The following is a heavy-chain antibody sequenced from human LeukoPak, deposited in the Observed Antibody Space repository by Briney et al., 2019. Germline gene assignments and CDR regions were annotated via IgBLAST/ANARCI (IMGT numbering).Heavy chain of an antibody. CDR3: AKAPFHGAMVRGVIIPNWFDP. CDR2: ISYDGSNK. CDR1: GFTFSSYG. V-gene: IGHV3-30*18. D-gene: IGHD3-10*01. J-gene: IGHJ5*02. Sequence: PGGSLRLSCAASGFTFSSYGMHWVRQAPGKGLEWVAVISYDGSNKYYADSVKGRFTISRDNSKNTLYLQMNSLRAEDTAVYYCAKAPFHGAMVRGVIIPNWFDPWGQGTLVTVSS.